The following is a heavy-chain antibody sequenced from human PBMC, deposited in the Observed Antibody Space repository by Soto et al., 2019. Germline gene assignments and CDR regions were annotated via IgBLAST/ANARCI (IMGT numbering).Heavy chain of an antibody. Sequence: PSQTLSLTCAISGDSVSSSSAAWNWLRQSPSRGLEWLGRTYYRSTWSNDYAGSVKSRITINPDTFENQFSLQLYSVTPDDTAVYYCARGAARPGYYYYYGMDVWGQGTTVTVSS. D-gene: IGHD6-6*01. V-gene: IGHV6-1*01. J-gene: IGHJ6*02. CDR3: ARGAARPGYYYYYGMDV. CDR1: GDSVSSSSAA. CDR2: TYYRSTWSN.